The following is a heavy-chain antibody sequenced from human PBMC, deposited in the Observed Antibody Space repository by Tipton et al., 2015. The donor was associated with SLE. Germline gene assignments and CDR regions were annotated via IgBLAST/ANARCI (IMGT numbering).Heavy chain of an antibody. CDR1: GFPFSSYW. J-gene: IGHJ4*02. CDR2: IKSDGVST. Sequence: SLRLSCAASGFPFSSYWMHWVRQAPGKGLVRVARIKSDGVSTNYADTVKGRFTISRDNAKNSLYMQMNHLRPEDTAFYYCAKDGSGGNSGLLDYWGQGTLVTVSA. D-gene: IGHD4-23*01. CDR3: AKDGSGGNSGLLDY. V-gene: IGHV3-74*01.